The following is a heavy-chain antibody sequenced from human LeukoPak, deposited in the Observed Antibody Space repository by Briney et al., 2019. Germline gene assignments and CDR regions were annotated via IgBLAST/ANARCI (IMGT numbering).Heavy chain of an antibody. D-gene: IGHD3-22*01. V-gene: IGHV1-24*01. CDR3: ARESYYYDSSGYYPMGYFDY. Sequence: ASVKVSCKVSGYTLTELSMHWVRQAPGKGLEWMGGFDPEDGETIYAQKFQGRVTMTEDTSTDTAYMELSSLRSEDTAVYYCARESYYYDSSGYYPMGYFDYWGQGTLVTVSS. CDR1: GYTLTELS. J-gene: IGHJ4*02. CDR2: FDPEDGET.